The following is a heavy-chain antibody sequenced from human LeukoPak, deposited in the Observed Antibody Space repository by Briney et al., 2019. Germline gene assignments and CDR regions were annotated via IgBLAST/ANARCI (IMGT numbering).Heavy chain of an antibody. Sequence: SETLSLTCTVSGGSISSYYWTWIRQSAGKGLEWIGRMYTSGSTKYSPSFESRVTMSGDASKNQFSLRLNSVTAADTVIYYCARIYSRGWSLDYWGPGTLVTVSS. CDR3: ARIYSRGWSLDY. D-gene: IGHD6-19*01. CDR2: MYTSGST. V-gene: IGHV4-4*07. CDR1: GGSISSYY. J-gene: IGHJ4*02.